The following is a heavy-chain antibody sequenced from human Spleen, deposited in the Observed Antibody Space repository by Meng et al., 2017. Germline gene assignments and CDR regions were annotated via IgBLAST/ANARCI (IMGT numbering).Heavy chain of an antibody. CDR3: ARERTMVREFDY. V-gene: IGHV3-74*01. D-gene: IGHD3-10*01. CDR1: ESTFSTYW. CDR2: ISRDGDTT. J-gene: IGHJ4*02. Sequence: VQLVESGGALVQPGGSLRLSCAASESTFSTYWMHWVRQAPGKGLVWVSRISRDGDTTTYADSVKGRFTISRDNAKNTVYLQMNSLRAEDTAVYYCARERTMVREFDYWGQGTLVTVSS.